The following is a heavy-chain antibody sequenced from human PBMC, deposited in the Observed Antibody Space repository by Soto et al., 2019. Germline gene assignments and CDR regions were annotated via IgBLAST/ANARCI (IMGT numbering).Heavy chain of an antibody. CDR1: GGSISSSSYY. CDR2: IYYSGST. CDR3: ARHGGSKGDPFDF. V-gene: IGHV4-39*01. J-gene: IGHJ3*01. Sequence: LSLTCTVSGGSISSSSYYWGWIRQPPGKGLEWIGSIYYSGSTYYNPSLKSRVTISVDTSKNQFSLKLSSVTAADTAVYYGARHGGSKGDPFDFWGQGTTVPVSS. D-gene: IGHD3-16*01.